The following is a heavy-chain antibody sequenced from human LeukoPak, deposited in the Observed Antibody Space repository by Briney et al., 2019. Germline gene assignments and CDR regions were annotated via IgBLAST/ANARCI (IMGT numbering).Heavy chain of an antibody. V-gene: IGHV1-2*02. Sequence: ASVKVSCKASGYTFTGYYMHWVRQAPGQGLEWMGWINPNSGGTNYAQKFRGRVTMTRDTSFSTAYMELSRLRSDDTAVYYCARAVAGTRGFDPWGQGTLVTVSS. CDR2: INPNSGGT. D-gene: IGHD6-19*01. CDR3: ARAVAGTRGFDP. CDR1: GYTFTGYY. J-gene: IGHJ5*02.